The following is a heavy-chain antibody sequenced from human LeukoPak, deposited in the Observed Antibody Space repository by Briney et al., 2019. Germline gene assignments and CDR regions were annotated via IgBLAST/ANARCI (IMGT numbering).Heavy chain of an antibody. J-gene: IGHJ4*02. D-gene: IGHD3-10*01. Sequence: GASVKVSCKASGYTFTGYGISWVRQAPGQGLEWMGWISAYNGNTNYAQKLQGRVTMTTDTSTSTAYMELRSLRSDDTAVYYCARVNPLLLWFGELFSGWGQGTLVTVSS. CDR1: GYTFTGYG. CDR2: ISAYNGNT. V-gene: IGHV1-18*01. CDR3: ARVNPLLLWFGELFSG.